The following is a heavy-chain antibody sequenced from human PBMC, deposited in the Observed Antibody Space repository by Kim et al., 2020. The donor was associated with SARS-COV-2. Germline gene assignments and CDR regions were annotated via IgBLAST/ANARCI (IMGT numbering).Heavy chain of an antibody. CDR2: ITSRATT. CDR3: SHSGTFNGKFQF. Sequence: GGSLRLSCTVSGLIFSDAWVNWVRLPPGKGLEWLGRITSRATTDYAVAVRNRVTISRDNSRNTRYLQMNSLVTEDTAIYYCSHSGTFNGKFQFWGQGTLVTVSS. D-gene: IGHD1-26*01. J-gene: IGHJ4*02. CDR1: GLIFSDAW. V-gene: IGHV3-15*07.